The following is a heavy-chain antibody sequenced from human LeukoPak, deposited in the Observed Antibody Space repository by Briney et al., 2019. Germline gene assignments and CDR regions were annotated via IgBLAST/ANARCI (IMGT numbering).Heavy chain of an antibody. CDR2: ISAYNGNT. D-gene: IGHD3-3*01. CDR1: GYTFTSYG. V-gene: IGHV1-18*01. CDR3: ARSGITIFGVVTFNWFDP. Sequence: ASVKVSCKASGYTFTSYGISWVRQAPGQGLEWMGWISAYNGNTNYAQKLQGRVTMTTDTSTSTAYMELRSLRSDDTAVYYCARSGITIFGVVTFNWFDPWGQGTLVTVSS. J-gene: IGHJ5*02.